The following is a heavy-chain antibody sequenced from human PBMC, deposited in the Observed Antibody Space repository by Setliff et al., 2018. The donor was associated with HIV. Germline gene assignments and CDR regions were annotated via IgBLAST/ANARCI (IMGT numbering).Heavy chain of an antibody. V-gene: IGHV3-7*01. CDR1: GFPFSAYI. Sequence: GGSLRLSCAASGFPFSAYIMNWVRQAPGKGLEWVANIKQDGSEKYYVDSVKGRFTISRDNAKNSLYLQMNSLRAEDTAVYYCARDLTAMVTVDYWGQGTLVTVSS. J-gene: IGHJ4*02. CDR2: IKQDGSEK. D-gene: IGHD5-18*01. CDR3: ARDLTAMVTVDY.